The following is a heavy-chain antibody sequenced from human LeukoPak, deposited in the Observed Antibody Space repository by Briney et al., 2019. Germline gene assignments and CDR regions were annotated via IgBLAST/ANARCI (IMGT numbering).Heavy chain of an antibody. CDR2: TFYRAKWYN. Sequence: SQTLSLTRAISGDSVSSDSAAWNWIRQSPSRGLEWVGWTFYRAKWYNDYVVYVKSRITINPNTSKNHFSLQLKSETPEDTAVYYCARSLNNWFDPRGQGTLVTVSS. CDR1: GDSVSSDSAA. V-gene: IGHV6-1*01. CDR3: ARSLNNWFDP. J-gene: IGHJ5*02.